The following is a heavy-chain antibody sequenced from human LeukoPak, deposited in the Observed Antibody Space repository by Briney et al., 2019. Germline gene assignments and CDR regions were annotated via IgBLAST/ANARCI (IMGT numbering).Heavy chain of an antibody. CDR3: ARSPDYGGNSYYYYYYMDV. J-gene: IGHJ6*03. CDR1: GFTFSSYW. Sequence: GGSLRLSCAASGFTFSSYWMHWVRQAPGKGLVWVSRINSDGSSTRYADSVKGRFTISRDNSKNTLYLQMNSLRAEDTAVYYCARSPDYGGNSYYYYYYMDVWGKGTTVTVSS. CDR2: INSDGSST. D-gene: IGHD4-23*01. V-gene: IGHV3-74*01.